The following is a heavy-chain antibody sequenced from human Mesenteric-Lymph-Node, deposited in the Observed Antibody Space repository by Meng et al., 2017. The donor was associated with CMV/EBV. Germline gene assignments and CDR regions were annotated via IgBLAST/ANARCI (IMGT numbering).Heavy chain of an antibody. CDR3: ARRGLNYGFDY. Sequence: ASVTVSCKTSGYTFTNYYMNWVRQAPGQGLEWMGWINPNTGGTNYAQKLQGRVTLTRDTSISTVYMELSRLRSDDTAVYYCARRGLNYGFDYWGQGTLVTVSS. V-gene: IGHV1-2*02. CDR2: INPNTGGT. D-gene: IGHD5-24*01. J-gene: IGHJ4*02. CDR1: GYTFTNYY.